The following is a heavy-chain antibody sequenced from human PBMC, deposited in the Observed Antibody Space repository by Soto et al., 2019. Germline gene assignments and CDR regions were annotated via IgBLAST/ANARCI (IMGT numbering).Heavy chain of an antibody. CDR1: GGSISNRDYY. CDR2: IYYSGST. Sequence: SETLSLTCTVSGGSISNRDYYLSWIRQPPGKGLEWIGYIYYSGSTYYNPFLKSRVTISVDTSKNQFSLKLSSVTAADTAVYYCARVGGFGATTIDYWGQGTLVTVSS. D-gene: IGHD3-10*01. V-gene: IGHV4-30-4*01. CDR3: ARVGGFGATTIDY. J-gene: IGHJ4*02.